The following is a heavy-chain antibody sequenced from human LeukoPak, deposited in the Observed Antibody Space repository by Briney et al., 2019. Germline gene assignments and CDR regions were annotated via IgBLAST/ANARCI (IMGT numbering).Heavy chain of an antibody. V-gene: IGHV3-53*01. CDR3: AGQRRYCSGGSCYPYDY. CDR1: GFTVSSNY. Sequence: PGGSLRLSCAASGFTVSSNYMSWVRQAPGKGLEWVSVIYSGGSTYYADSVKGRFTISRDNSKNTLYLQMNSLRAEDTAVYYCAGQRRYCSGGSCYPYDYWGQGTLVTVSS. D-gene: IGHD2-15*01. J-gene: IGHJ4*02. CDR2: IYSGGST.